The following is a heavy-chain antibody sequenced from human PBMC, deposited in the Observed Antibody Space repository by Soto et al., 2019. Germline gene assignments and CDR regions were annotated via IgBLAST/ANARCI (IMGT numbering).Heavy chain of an antibody. Sequence: QVQLVESGGGVVQPGRSLRLSCAGSGFPFTSYGMHWVREGPDKGLEWVAVISYDGSDKYYADSVKGRFTISRDNSKNMLYLQRNSVRPEDTALYYCVGGQYYFDYRGQGTLVIVSS. CDR2: ISYDGSDK. D-gene: IGHD3-16*01. J-gene: IGHJ4*02. V-gene: IGHV3-30*03. CDR3: VGGQYYFDY. CDR1: GFPFTSYG.